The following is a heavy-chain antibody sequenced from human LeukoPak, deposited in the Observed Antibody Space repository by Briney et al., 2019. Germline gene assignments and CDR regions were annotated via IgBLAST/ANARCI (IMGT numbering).Heavy chain of an antibody. CDR2: ISGRGGGT. D-gene: IGHD3-22*01. CDR3: AKRGVVIRVILVGFHKEAYYFDS. Sequence: PGGSLRLSCAVSGITLSNYGMSWVRQAPGKGLEWVAGISGRGGGTTYADSVKGRFTISRDNAKNTLFLQMNSLRAEDTAVYFCAKRGVVIRVILVGFHKEAYYFDSWGQGALVTVSS. J-gene: IGHJ4*02. CDR1: GITLSNYG. V-gene: IGHV3-23*01.